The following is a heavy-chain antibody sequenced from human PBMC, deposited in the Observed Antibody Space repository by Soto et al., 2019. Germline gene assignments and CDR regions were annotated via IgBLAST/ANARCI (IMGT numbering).Heavy chain of an antibody. CDR3: ARHSFVDTTMVYFDY. D-gene: IGHD5-18*01. Sequence: SVTLSLTCAVSGGCISRYYWSWIRKPPGKGLEWIGYIYYSGSTNYNPSLKSRVTISVDTSKNQFSLKLSSVTAADTAVYYCARHSFVDTTMVYFDYWGQGTLVTVSS. CDR2: IYYSGST. J-gene: IGHJ4*02. CDR1: GGCISRYY. V-gene: IGHV4-59*08.